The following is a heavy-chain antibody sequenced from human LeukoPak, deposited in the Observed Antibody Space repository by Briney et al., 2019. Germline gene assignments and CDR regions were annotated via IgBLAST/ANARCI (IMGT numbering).Heavy chain of an antibody. CDR1: GYSISSGYY. CDR2: INHSGST. J-gene: IGHJ4*02. D-gene: IGHD5-24*01. V-gene: IGHV4-38-2*02. Sequence: SETLSLTCTVSGYSISSGYYWGWIRQPPGKGLEWIGEINHSGSTNYNPSLKSRVTISVDTSKNQFSLKLSSVAAADTAVYYCARLWLQPDRVDYWGQGTLVTVSS. CDR3: ARLWLQPDRVDY.